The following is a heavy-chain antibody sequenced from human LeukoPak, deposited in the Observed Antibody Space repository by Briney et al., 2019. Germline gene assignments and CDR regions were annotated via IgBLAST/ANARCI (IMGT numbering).Heavy chain of an antibody. CDR2: IYSGGST. V-gene: IGHV3-53*01. CDR1: GFTVSSNY. Sequence: GGSLRLSCAASGFTVSSNYMSWIRQDPGKGLEWVSVIYSGGSTYYADSVKGRFTISRDNSKNTLYLQMNSLRAEDTAVYYCARGAVAGHDAFDIWGQGTMVTVSS. J-gene: IGHJ3*02. CDR3: ARGAVAGHDAFDI. D-gene: IGHD6-19*01.